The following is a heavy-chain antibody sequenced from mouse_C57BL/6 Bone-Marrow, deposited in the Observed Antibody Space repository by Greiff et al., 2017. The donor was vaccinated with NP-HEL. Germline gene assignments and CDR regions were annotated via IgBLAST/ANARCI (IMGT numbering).Heavy chain of an antibody. V-gene: IGHV1-50*01. J-gene: IGHJ3*01. CDR3: ARGHYRNRAWFAY. CDR2: IDPSDSYT. Sequence: QVQLQQPGAELVKPGASVKLSCKASGYTFTSYWMQWVKQRPGQGLEWIGEIDPSDSYTNYNQKFKGKATLTVDTSSSTAYMQLSSLTSEDSAVYDCARGHYRNRAWFAYWGQGTLVTVSA. D-gene: IGHD2-5*01. CDR1: GYTFTSYW.